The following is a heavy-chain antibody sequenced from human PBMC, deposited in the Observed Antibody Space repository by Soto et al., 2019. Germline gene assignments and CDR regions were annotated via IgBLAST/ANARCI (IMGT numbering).Heavy chain of an antibody. D-gene: IGHD6-19*01. CDR2: IYYSGST. Sequence: QVQLQESGPGLVKPSETLSLTCTVSGGSISSYYWSWIRQPPGKGLEWIGYIYYSGSTNYNPSLKSRVTIPVDTCKNQFSLKLSSVTAADTAVYYCARVRWTVAGPGHFDYWGQGTLVTVSS. CDR3: ARVRWTVAGPGHFDY. V-gene: IGHV4-59*01. J-gene: IGHJ4*02. CDR1: GGSISSYY.